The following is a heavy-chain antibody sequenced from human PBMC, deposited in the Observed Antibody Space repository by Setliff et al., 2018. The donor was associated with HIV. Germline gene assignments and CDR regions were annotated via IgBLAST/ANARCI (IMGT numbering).Heavy chain of an antibody. J-gene: IGHJ3*02. D-gene: IGHD3-3*01. V-gene: IGHV4-39*01. Sequence: SETLSLTCTVSGGSFTSRSYYWGWIRQPPGKGLEWIGSIFYSVLTYYNPSLKSRVTISVDTSKNQFSLNLTSVTAADTAVYYCARSKTFYDFWGGYYTHGAFKIWGLGTMVTVSS. CDR1: GGSFTSRSYY. CDR2: IFYSVLT. CDR3: ARSKTFYDFWGGYYTHGAFKI.